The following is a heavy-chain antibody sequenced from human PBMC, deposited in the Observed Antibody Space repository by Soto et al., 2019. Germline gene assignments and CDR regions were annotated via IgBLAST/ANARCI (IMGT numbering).Heavy chain of an antibody. D-gene: IGHD3-22*01. CDR2: INPVLGTA. CDR3: ARVYYYDSSGYYWGAADI. Sequence: SVKVSCKASGYSFTKYHMHWVRQAPGQGLEWMGWINPVLGTANDAQKFQGRVTITADKSTSTTYMDLSSLRSEDTAVYYCARVYYYDSSGYYWGAADIWGQGTMVTVSS. J-gene: IGHJ3*02. V-gene: IGHV1-69*08. CDR1: GYSFTKYH.